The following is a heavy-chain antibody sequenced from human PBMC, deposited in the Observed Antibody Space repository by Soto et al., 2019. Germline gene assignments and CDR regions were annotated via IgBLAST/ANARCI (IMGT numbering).Heavy chain of an antibody. CDR1: GFTFSGSA. CDR2: IRSKANSYAT. Sequence: GGSLRLSCAASGFTFSGSAMHWVRQASGKGLERVGRIRSKANSYATAYAASVKGRFTISRDDSKNTAYLQMNSLKTEDTAVYYCTMTLAPSIAVAGQFYYYGMDVWGQGTTVTVSS. CDR3: TMTLAPSIAVAGQFYYYGMDV. J-gene: IGHJ6*02. D-gene: IGHD6-19*01. V-gene: IGHV3-73*01.